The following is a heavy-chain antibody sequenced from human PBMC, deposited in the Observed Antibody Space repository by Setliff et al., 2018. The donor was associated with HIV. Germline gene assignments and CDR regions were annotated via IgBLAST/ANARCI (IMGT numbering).Heavy chain of an antibody. CDR1: GFSISSDGFH. CDR3: AREVDKRQDSDAFDI. V-gene: IGHV4-31*03. Sequence: PSETLSLTCTLSGFSISSDGFHWNWIRQRPGKGLEWIGYTFGSGITYYNPSLKSRLRISIDTSANQFSVELSSVTAADTALYFCAREVDKRQDSDAFDIWGPGTMVTVSS. D-gene: IGHD2-15*01. J-gene: IGHJ3*02. CDR2: TFGSGIT.